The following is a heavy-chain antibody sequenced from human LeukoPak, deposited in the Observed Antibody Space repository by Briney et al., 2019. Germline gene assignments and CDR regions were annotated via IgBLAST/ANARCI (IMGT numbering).Heavy chain of an antibody. D-gene: IGHD5-18*01. Sequence: PSETLSLTCAVYGGSFSGYYWSWIRQPPGKGLEWIGEINHSGSTNYNPSLKSRVTISVDTSKNQFSLKLNSVTAADTAVYYCARGAPKEIQLWLRLRGVAFDIWGQGTIVTVSS. V-gene: IGHV4-34*01. CDR3: ARGAPKEIQLWLRLRGVAFDI. J-gene: IGHJ3*02. CDR2: INHSGST. CDR1: GGSFSGYY.